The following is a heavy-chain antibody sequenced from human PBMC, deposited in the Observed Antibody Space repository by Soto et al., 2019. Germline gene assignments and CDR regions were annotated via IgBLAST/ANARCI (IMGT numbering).Heavy chain of an antibody. D-gene: IGHD3-10*01. CDR3: ASSYGSGYRAFDY. J-gene: IGHJ4*02. Sequence: QVQLVQSGAEVKRPGSSVKVSCKASGDTFNFYSINWVRQAPGLGLEWMGRVNPIVSMSNYAQKFQGRVKXTXEXXKSTAYMELSSMRSEDTAIYYCASSYGSGYRAFDYWGQGALVTVSS. V-gene: IGHV1-69*02. CDR2: VNPIVSMS. CDR1: GDTFNFYS.